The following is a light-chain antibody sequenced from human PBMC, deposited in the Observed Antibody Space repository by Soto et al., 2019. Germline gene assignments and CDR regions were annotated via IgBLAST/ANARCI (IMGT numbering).Light chain of an antibody. CDR2: EVN. Sequence: LTQPPSASGSPGQSVAISCTGTSSDVGGYNYVSWYQQHPGKAPKLMIYEVNKRPSEVPDRFSGSKSGNTASLTVSGLQAEDEADYYCSSYAGSSNVFGTGTKVTVL. J-gene: IGLJ1*01. CDR3: SSYAGSSNV. V-gene: IGLV2-8*01. CDR1: SSDVGGYNY.